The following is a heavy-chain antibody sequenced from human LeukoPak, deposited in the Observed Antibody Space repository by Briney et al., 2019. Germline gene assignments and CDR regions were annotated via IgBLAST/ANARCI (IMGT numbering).Heavy chain of an antibody. CDR2: MNPSSGNT. D-gene: IGHD2-15*01. V-gene: IGHV1-8*01. J-gene: IGHJ6*03. CDR3: ARGLATGIFYYYYMDV. CDR1: GYTFTSYD. Sequence: ASVKVSCKASGYTFTSYDINWVRQATGQGLEWMGWMNPSSGNTGYAQKFQGRVTMTRNTSISTAYMELSSLRSEDTAVYYCARGLATGIFYYYYMDVWGKGTTVTVSS.